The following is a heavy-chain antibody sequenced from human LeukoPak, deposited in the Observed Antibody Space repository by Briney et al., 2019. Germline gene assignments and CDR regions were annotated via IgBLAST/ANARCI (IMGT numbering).Heavy chain of an antibody. Sequence: PGGSLRLSCAASGFTFSSYSMNWVRQAPGKGLEWVSSISSSSSYIYYADSVKGRFTISRDNAKNSLYLQMNSLRAEDTAVYYCASSVPPNWFDPWGQGTLVTVSS. CDR3: ASSVPPNWFDP. CDR2: ISSSSSYI. CDR1: GFTFSSYS. J-gene: IGHJ5*02. V-gene: IGHV3-21*04.